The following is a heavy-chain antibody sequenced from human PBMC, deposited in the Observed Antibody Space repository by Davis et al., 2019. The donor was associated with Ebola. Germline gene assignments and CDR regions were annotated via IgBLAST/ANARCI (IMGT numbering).Heavy chain of an antibody. CDR2: IRFDGGTK. CDR3: AKGGGDYDDSQYYFDY. D-gene: IGHD4-17*01. J-gene: IGHJ4*02. Sequence: PGGSLRLSCATSGLIFNRCDMHWVRQAPGKGLEWVAFIRFDGGTKYYAGSVKGRFTISRDSSKNTLYLQMNSLRAEDTAVYYCAKGGGDYDDSQYYFDYWGQGTLVTVSS. V-gene: IGHV3-30*02. CDR1: GLIFNRCD.